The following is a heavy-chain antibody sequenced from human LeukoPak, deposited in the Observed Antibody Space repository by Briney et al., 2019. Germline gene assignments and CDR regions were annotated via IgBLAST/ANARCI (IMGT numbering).Heavy chain of an antibody. J-gene: IGHJ4*02. CDR2: MNPNSGNT. CDR3: ARATPAGLHGYSFDY. Sequence: ASVKVSCKASGYTFKNYDINWVRQATGQGLEWMGWMNPNSGNTGFAQKFQDRVSMTRDTSINTAYMELTSPRSGDTAVYYCARATPAGLHGYSFDYWGQGTVVTVYS. V-gene: IGHV1-8*02. CDR1: GYTFKNYD. D-gene: IGHD5-24*01.